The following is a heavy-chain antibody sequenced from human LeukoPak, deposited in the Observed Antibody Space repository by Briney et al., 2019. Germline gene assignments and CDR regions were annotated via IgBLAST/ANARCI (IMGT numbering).Heavy chain of an antibody. CDR1: GFTFSSYS. V-gene: IGHV3-7*01. D-gene: IGHD5-24*01. CDR2: IKEDGSET. J-gene: IGHJ4*02. Sequence: PGGSLRLSCAASGFTFSSYSMNWVRQVPGKGLECLANIKEDGSETYYADSVKGRFTISRDNPKNLLFLQINSLRVEDTAVYYCARETPRRGETRDGYRWGQGTVVTVCS. CDR3: ARETPRRGETRDGYR.